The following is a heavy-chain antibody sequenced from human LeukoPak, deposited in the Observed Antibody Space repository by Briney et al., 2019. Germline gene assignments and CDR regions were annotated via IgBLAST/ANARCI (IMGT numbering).Heavy chain of an antibody. J-gene: IGHJ4*02. D-gene: IGHD5-24*01. CDR1: GFTFSSYA. Sequence: GSLRLSCAASGFTFSSYAMSWVRQAPGKGLEWIGEINHSGSTNYNPSLKSRVTISVDTSKNQFSLKLSSVTAADTAVYYCARGRRRPLAPKKMATIDYWGQGTLVTVSS. CDR2: INHSGST. V-gene: IGHV4-34*01. CDR3: ARGRRRPLAPKKMATIDY.